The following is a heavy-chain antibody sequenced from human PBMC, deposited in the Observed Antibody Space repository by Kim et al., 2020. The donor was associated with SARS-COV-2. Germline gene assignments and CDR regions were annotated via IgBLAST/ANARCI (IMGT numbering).Heavy chain of an antibody. V-gene: IGHV3-21*01. CDR2: ISSSSSYI. D-gene: IGHD3-22*01. Sequence: GGSLRLSCAASGFTFSSYSMNWVRQAPGKGLEWVSSISSSSSYIYYADSVKGRFTISRDNAKNSLYLQMNSLRAEDTAVYYCARDLDYYDSSGYSVGIDAFDIWGQGTMVTVSS. J-gene: IGHJ3*02. CDR3: ARDLDYYDSSGYSVGIDAFDI. CDR1: GFTFSSYS.